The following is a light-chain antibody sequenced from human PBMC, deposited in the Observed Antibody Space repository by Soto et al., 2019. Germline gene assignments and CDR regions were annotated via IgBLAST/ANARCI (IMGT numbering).Light chain of an antibody. CDR1: QSVTSY. V-gene: IGKV3-11*01. Sequence: EIVLTQSPATLSLSPGQKATLSCRASQSVTSYLAWYQQKPGQAPRLLIYDESNRSTCIPARFSGSGSETDFTLTISSLEPEDFAVYYCQQGSKLPPFTFGPGTKGEIK. CDR2: DES. CDR3: QQGSKLPPFT. J-gene: IGKJ3*01.